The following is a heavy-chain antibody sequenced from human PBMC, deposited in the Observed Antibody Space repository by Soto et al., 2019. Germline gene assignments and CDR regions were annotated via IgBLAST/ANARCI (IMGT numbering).Heavy chain of an antibody. CDR1: GGTFSSYA. Sequence: QVQLVQSGAEVKKPGSSVKVSCKASGGTFSSYAISWVRQAPGQGLEWMGGIIPIFGTANYAQKFQGRVTITADKATSTAYMELRSLRSEDTAVYYCARDQGICGGDCYGYYYYYGMDVWGQGTTVTVSS. CDR3: ARDQGICGGDCYGYYYYYGMDV. V-gene: IGHV1-69*06. J-gene: IGHJ6*02. D-gene: IGHD2-21*02. CDR2: IIPIFGTA.